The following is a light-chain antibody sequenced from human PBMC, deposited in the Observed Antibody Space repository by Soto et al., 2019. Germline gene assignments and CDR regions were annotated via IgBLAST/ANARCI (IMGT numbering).Light chain of an antibody. V-gene: IGLV1-40*01. CDR2: EDN. CDR1: SSNIGAGYD. CDR3: QSYDISLSGYV. J-gene: IGLJ1*01. Sequence: QSVLTQPPSVSGAPGQRVTISCTGSSSNIGAGYDLHWYQQLPGTAPKLLIYEDNNRPSGVPDRFSGSKSGTSASLAITGLQAEDEADYYCQSYDISLSGYVFGTGTKVTVL.